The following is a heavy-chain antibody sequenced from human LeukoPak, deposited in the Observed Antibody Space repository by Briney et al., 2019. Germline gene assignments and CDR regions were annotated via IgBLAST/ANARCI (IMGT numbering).Heavy chain of an antibody. V-gene: IGHV3-48*01. Sequence: QPGGSLRLSCAASGFTFSNYNMNWVRQVPGKGLEWVSYISSRSTPIFYADSVKGRFTISRDNSKNTLYLQMNSPRAEDTAVYYCARDPDIVVVPAAMRFDYWGQGTLVTVSS. D-gene: IGHD2-2*01. CDR1: GFTFSNYN. J-gene: IGHJ4*02. CDR3: ARDPDIVVVPAAMRFDY. CDR2: ISSRSTPI.